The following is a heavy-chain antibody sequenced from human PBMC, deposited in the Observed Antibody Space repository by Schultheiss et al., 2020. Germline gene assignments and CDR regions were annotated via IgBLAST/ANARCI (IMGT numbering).Heavy chain of an antibody. J-gene: IGHJ3*02. Sequence: ASVKVSCKASGYTFTGYYMHWVRQAPGQGLEWMGRINPNSGGTNYAQKFQGRVTMTRDTSISTAYMELSRLRSDDTAVYYCARLSSYTIQDAFDIWGQGTMVTVSS. CDR2: INPNSGGT. V-gene: IGHV1-2*06. CDR1: GYTFTGYY. CDR3: ARLSSYTIQDAFDI. D-gene: IGHD6-13*01.